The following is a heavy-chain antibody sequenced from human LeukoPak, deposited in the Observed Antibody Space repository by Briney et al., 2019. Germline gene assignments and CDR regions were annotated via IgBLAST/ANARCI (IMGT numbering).Heavy chain of an antibody. CDR1: GGSISSSSYY. D-gene: IGHD3-9*01. V-gene: IGHV4-39*07. J-gene: IGHJ5*02. CDR3: ARSHGDYDIFSFDP. CDR2: IYYSGST. Sequence: SETLSLTCTVSGGSISSSSYYWGWIRQPPGKGLEWIGSIYYSGSTYYNPSLKSRVTISVDTSKNQFSLKLSSVTAADTAVYYCARSHGDYDIFSFDPWGQGTLVTVSS.